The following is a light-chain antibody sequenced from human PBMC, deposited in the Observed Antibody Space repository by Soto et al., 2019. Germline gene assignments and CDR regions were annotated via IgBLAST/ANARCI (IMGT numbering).Light chain of an antibody. CDR3: HQYGLSPPYT. CDR1: QSVDRNY. J-gene: IGKJ3*01. Sequence: EIVLTQSPGTLSLSPGARATLSCRASQSVDRNYLAGYQHKPGQAPRLLIYGASTRATGIPDRFSGSGSGTDFTLTISGLEPEDFAVYYCHQYGLSPPYTFGPGTKVDIK. CDR2: GAS. V-gene: IGKV3-20*01.